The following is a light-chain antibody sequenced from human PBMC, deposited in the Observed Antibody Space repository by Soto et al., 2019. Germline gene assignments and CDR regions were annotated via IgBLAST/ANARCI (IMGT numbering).Light chain of an antibody. CDR2: GAS. CDR1: QRVSSN. CDR3: QQYHSYWT. Sequence: EILLTQSPATLSLSPGERATLSCSASQRVSSNLAWYQQKPGQAPRLLIYGASTRATGIPARFSGSGSGTEFTLTISSLQSEDFAVYYCQQYHSYWTFGQGTKVDIK. V-gene: IGKV3-15*01. J-gene: IGKJ1*01.